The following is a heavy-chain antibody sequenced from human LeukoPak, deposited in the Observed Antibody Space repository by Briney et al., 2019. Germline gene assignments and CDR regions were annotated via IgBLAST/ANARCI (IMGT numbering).Heavy chain of an antibody. CDR2: TNSDGSST. CDR3: ARSGTPYSSSWAGIDY. J-gene: IGHJ4*02. Sequence: GALRLSCAASGITFSSYWMHWVRQAPGKGLVWVSRTNSDGSSTSYADSVKGRFTISRDNAKNTLYLQMNSLRAEDTAVFYCARSGTPYSSSWAGIDYWGQGTLVTVSS. V-gene: IGHV3-74*01. CDR1: GITFSSYW. D-gene: IGHD6-13*01.